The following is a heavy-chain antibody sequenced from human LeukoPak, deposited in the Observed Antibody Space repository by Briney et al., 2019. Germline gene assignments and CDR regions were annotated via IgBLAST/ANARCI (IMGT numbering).Heavy chain of an antibody. CDR2: IYTSGST. V-gene: IGHV4-61*02. CDR1: GGSISSGSYY. J-gene: IGHJ4*02. D-gene: IGHD4/OR15-4a*01. Sequence: SQTLSLTCTVSGGSISSGSYYWSWIRQPAGKGLEWIGRIYTSGSTNYNPSLKSRVTISVDTSKNQFSLKLSSVTVADTAVYYCARERLWWLYYWGQGTLATVSS. CDR3: ARERLWWLYY.